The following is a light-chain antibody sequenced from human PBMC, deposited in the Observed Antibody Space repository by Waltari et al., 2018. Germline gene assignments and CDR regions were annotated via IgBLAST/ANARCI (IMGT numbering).Light chain of an antibody. CDR2: AAS. CDR1: QSVGRY. J-gene: IGKJ1*01. V-gene: IGKV3-20*01. CDR3: QNHERLPAT. Sequence: EVVLTQSPGTLSLSPGERATLSCRASQSVGRYIVWYQQRPGQDPRLLIYAASSRAPGIPDRFSGSGFGTDFSLTISRLEPEDFAVYYCQNHERLPATFGQGTKVEIK.